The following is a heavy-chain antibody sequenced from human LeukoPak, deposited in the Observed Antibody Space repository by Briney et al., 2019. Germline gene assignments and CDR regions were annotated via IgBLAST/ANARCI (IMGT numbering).Heavy chain of an antibody. CDR2: IYYSGST. CDR1: GGSISSYY. D-gene: IGHD1-26*01. J-gene: IGHJ6*02. CDR3: ARDHIVGATYYYYGMDV. Sequence: SETLSLTCTVSGGSISSYYWSWIRQPPGKGLEWIGYIYYSGSTNYNPSLKSRVTISVDTSKNQFSLKLSSVTAADTAVYYCARDHIVGATYYYYGMDVWGQGTTVTVSS. V-gene: IGHV4-59*01.